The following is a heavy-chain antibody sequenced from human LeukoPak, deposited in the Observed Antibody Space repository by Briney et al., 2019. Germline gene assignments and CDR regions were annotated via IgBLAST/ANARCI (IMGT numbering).Heavy chain of an antibody. V-gene: IGHV4-34*01. CDR3: ARGLPVWSGYHYFDY. D-gene: IGHD3-3*01. Sequence: SETLSLTCAVYGGSLSGYYWSWIRQPPGKGLEWIGEINHSGSTNYNPSLKSRVTISVDTSKDQFSLKLSSVTAADTAVYYCARGLPVWSGYHYFDYWGQGTLVTVSS. CDR1: GGSLSGYY. J-gene: IGHJ4*02. CDR2: INHSGST.